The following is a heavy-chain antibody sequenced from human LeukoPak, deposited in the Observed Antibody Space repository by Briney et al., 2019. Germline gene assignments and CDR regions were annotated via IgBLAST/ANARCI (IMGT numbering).Heavy chain of an antibody. V-gene: IGHV3-23*01. D-gene: IGHD3-3*01. CDR1: KFTFSSFA. J-gene: IGHJ4*02. CDR3: ANGNGQRFLEWLHEVHFDY. Sequence: GGSLRLSCAASKFTFSSFAMSWVRQAPGKGLEWVSGISATGDSTYYTDSVKGRFTISRDNSKNTLYLQMNSPRAEDTAVYYCANGNGQRFLEWLHEVHFDYWGQGTLVTVSS. CDR2: ISATGDST.